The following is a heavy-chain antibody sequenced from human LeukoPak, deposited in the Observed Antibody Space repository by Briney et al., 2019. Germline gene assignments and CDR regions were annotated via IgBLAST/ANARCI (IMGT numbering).Heavy chain of an antibody. D-gene: IGHD5-18*01. CDR3: VSPRGFSYGYFDY. Sequence: PSETLSLTCTVSGGSISSSSYYWGWIRQPPGKGLEWIGSIYYSGSTDYNPSLKSRVTISADTSKNQFSLTLGSVSATDTAVYYCVSPRGFSYGYFDYWGQGTLVTVSS. CDR1: GGSISSSSYY. CDR2: IYYSGST. V-gene: IGHV4-39*01. J-gene: IGHJ4*02.